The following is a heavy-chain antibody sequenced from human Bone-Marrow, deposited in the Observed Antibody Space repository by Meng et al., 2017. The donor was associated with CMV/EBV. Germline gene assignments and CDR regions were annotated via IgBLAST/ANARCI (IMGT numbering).Heavy chain of an antibody. CDR3: ARDQGNRDNWNSLYYYYYGMDV. Sequence: SVKVSCKASGGTFSSYAISWVRQAPGQGLEWMGGIIPIFGTANYAQKFQGRVTITTDESTSTAYMELSSLRSDDTAVYYCARDQGNRDNWNSLYYYYYGMDVWGQGTTVTVSS. D-gene: IGHD1-7*01. V-gene: IGHV1-69*05. CDR2: IIPIFGTA. J-gene: IGHJ6*02. CDR1: GGTFSSYA.